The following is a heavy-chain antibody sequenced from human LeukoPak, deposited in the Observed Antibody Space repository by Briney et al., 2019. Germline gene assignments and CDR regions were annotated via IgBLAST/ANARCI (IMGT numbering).Heavy chain of an antibody. CDR3: AKEDVVVVIGGTYDAFDI. D-gene: IGHD2-21*01. Sequence: GGSLRLSCTVSGFTVRTNYVGWVRQPPGEVLECVAVMYSDGSTYYADSVKGRFTISRDNFKNTLYLQMNSLRAEDTAVYYCAKEDVVVVIGGTYDAFDIWGQGTMVTVSS. J-gene: IGHJ3*02. CDR1: GFTVRTNY. CDR2: MYSDGST. V-gene: IGHV3-53*01.